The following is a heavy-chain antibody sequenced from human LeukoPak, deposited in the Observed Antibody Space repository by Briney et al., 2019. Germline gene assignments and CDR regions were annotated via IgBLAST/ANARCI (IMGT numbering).Heavy chain of an antibody. CDR2: LRGDGET. Sequence: GGSLRLSCAASGFTFSSYSMNWVRQAPGKGLEWVSSLRGDGETFYTDSVKGRFTLSRDHSRNTVYLQLSNLRVEDTAVYYCAKASWVSSADAVLWGQGTLVTVS. CDR3: AKASWVSSADAVL. D-gene: IGHD3-16*01. J-gene: IGHJ4*02. CDR1: GFTFSSYS. V-gene: IGHV3-23*01.